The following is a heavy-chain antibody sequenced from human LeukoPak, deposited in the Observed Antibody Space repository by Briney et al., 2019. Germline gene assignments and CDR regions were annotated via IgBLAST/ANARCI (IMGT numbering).Heavy chain of an antibody. CDR3: ARGGTAVIAPYAFDF. CDR2: IYYSGST. CDR1: GGSISSYY. Sequence: SETLSLTCTVSGGSISSYYWSWIRQPPGKGLEWIGYIYYSGSTNCNPSVKSRVAMSVDTSKKQFSLKLSSLTAADTAVYYCARGGTAVIAPYAFDFWGQGTMVTVSS. J-gene: IGHJ3*01. V-gene: IGHV4-59*01. D-gene: IGHD4-23*01.